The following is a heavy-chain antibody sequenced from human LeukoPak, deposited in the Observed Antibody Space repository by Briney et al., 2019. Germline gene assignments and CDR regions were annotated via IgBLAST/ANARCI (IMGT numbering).Heavy chain of an antibody. D-gene: IGHD3-10*01. CDR2: ISYDGSNK. Sequence: PGGSLRPSCAASGFTFSSYAMHWVRQAPGKGLEWVAVISYDGSNKYYADSVKGRFTISRDNSKNTLHLQMNSLRAEDTAVYYCARDYYGSGSGIDYWGQGTLVTVSS. CDR3: ARDYYGSGSGIDY. J-gene: IGHJ4*02. V-gene: IGHV3-30-3*01. CDR1: GFTFSSYA.